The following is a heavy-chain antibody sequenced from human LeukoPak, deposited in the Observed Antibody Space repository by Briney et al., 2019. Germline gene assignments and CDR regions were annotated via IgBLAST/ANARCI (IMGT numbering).Heavy chain of an antibody. D-gene: IGHD1-26*01. CDR1: GFAFSSYG. J-gene: IGHJ1*01. V-gene: IGHV3-30*18. Sequence: PGGSLRLSRAASGFAFSSYGMHWVRQAPGKGLEWVAVISYDGSKKFYADSVKGRFTISRDNSKNTLYLQMDSLRAEDTAVYYCAKDQDSGRYYVRHFQHWGQGTVVTVSS. CDR3: AKDQDSGRYYVRHFQH. CDR2: ISYDGSKK.